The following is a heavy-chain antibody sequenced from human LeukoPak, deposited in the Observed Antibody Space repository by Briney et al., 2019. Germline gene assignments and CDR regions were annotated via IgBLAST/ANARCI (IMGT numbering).Heavy chain of an antibody. Sequence: GGSLRLSYAASGFTFSSYAMSWVRQAPGKGLEWVSNIYGSGGTTYYADSVKGRFTISRDNSKNTLYLQMNTLRAEDTAVYYCAKGIEYSSASPFDYWGQGTLVTVSS. CDR3: AKGIEYSSASPFDY. CDR2: IYGSGGTT. J-gene: IGHJ4*02. CDR1: GFTFSSYA. D-gene: IGHD6-6*01. V-gene: IGHV3-23*01.